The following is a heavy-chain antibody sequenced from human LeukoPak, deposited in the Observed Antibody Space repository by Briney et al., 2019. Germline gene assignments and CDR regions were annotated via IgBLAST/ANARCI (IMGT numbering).Heavy chain of an antibody. Sequence: GGSLRLSCVASGFTFSSYAMSWVRQAPGKGLEWVSSISSSSSYIYYADSVKGRFTISRDNAKNSLYLQMNSLRAEDTAVYYCARVVQPVAFDIWGQGTMVTVSS. V-gene: IGHV3-21*01. D-gene: IGHD1-14*01. CDR2: ISSSSSYI. CDR3: ARVVQPVAFDI. CDR1: GFTFSSYA. J-gene: IGHJ3*02.